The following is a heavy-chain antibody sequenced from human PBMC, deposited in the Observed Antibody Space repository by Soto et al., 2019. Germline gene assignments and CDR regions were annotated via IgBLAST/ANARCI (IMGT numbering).Heavy chain of an antibody. J-gene: IGHJ6*02. CDR3: ARGDSTDCSNGVCSFFYNHDMDV. CDR2: INPKSGGT. D-gene: IGHD2-8*01. CDR1: GYSLTDNN. Sequence: SVNVTCKASGYSLTDNNIHSVRQAPGRGRERRGVINPKSGGTSTAQKFQGWVTMTTDTSISTASMELTRLTSDDTAIYYCARGDSTDCSNGVCSFFYNHDMDVWGQGTTVTVSS. V-gene: IGHV1-2*04.